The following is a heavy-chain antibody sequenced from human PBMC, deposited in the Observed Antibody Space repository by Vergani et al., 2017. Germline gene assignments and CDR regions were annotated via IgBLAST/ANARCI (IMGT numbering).Heavy chain of an antibody. CDR2: IHNRGKT. D-gene: IGHD2-21*01. CDR3: ARSQGDYWYFDL. J-gene: IGHJ2*01. V-gene: IGHV4-38-2*01. Sequence: QVRLEESGPGLVKPSETLSLTCSVSGYSIGSGFYWAWFGQSPGEGLQWLTSIHNRGKTYHNPSLKSRVSVSLDTSKNRFSLNMTSVTATDSAVYYCARSQGDYWYFDLWGHGSLVTVSS. CDR1: GYSIGSGFY.